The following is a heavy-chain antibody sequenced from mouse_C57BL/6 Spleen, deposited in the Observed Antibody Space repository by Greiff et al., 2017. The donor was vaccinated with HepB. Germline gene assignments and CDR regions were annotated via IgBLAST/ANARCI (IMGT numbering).Heavy chain of an antibody. V-gene: IGHV1-82*01. J-gene: IGHJ3*01. Sequence: QVQLKESGPELVKPGASVKISCKASGYAFSSSWMNWVKQRPGKGLEWIGRIYPGDGDTNYNGKFKGKATLTADKSSSTAYMQLSSLTSEDSAVYFCARSKGPAWFAYWGQGTLVTVSA. CDR2: IYPGDGDT. CDR1: GYAFSSSW. CDR3: ARSKGPAWFAY.